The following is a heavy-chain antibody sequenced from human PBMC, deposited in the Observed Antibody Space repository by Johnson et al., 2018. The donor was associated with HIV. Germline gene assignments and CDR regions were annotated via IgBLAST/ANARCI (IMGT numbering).Heavy chain of an antibody. CDR1: GFIFGDYA. Sequence: VQLVESGGGLVQPGRSLRLSCTASGFIFGDYAMSWVRQAPGRGLEWVGFIRSKAYGGTTENAASVKGRFTISRDDSKSIAYLQMNSLKTEDTAVYYCAKTEDAFDIWGQGTLVIVSS. CDR3: AKTEDAFDI. V-gene: IGHV3-49*04. CDR2: IRSKAYGGTT. J-gene: IGHJ3*02.